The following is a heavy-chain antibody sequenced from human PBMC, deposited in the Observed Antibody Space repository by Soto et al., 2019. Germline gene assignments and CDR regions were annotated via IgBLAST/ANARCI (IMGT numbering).Heavy chain of an antibody. Sequence: QITLKESGPTLVKPTQTLTLTCTFSGFSLSTSGVGVGWIRQPPGKALEWLALIYWDDDKRYSPSLKSRLTITKDTSKNQVVLTMTNMDPVDTATYYCAHLSTIAAAGTEFDYWGQGTLVTVSS. CDR3: AHLSTIAAAGTEFDY. CDR1: GFSLSTSGVG. CDR2: IYWDDDK. V-gene: IGHV2-5*02. D-gene: IGHD6-13*01. J-gene: IGHJ4*02.